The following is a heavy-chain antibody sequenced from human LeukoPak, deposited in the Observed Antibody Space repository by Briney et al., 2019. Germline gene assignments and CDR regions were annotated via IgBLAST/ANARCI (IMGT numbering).Heavy chain of an antibody. CDR3: ARERSSWYAFDK. D-gene: IGHD6-13*01. V-gene: IGHV3-7*01. J-gene: IGHJ3*02. CDR2: IKQDGSER. Sequence: GGSLRLSCAASGFTFSTYWMTWVRQAPGKGLEWVANIKQDGSERYYVDSVKGRFTISRDNAKNSLHLQMNSLRVEDTAVYYCARERSSWYAFDKWGQGTMVTVSS. CDR1: GFTFSTYW.